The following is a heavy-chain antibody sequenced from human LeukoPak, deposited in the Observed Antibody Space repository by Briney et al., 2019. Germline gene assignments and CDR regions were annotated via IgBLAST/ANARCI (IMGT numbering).Heavy chain of an antibody. CDR2: TYYRSTWYN. D-gene: IGHD2-2*01. J-gene: IGHJ5*02. Sequence: SQTLSLTCAISGDSVSSNSVTWNWIRQSPSRGLEWLGRTYYRSTWYNDYAVSVRGRITVNPDTSKNQFSLHLNSVTPEDTAVYYCARRLTQYDCFDPWGQGILVTVS. CDR3: ARRLTQYDCFDP. CDR1: GDSVSSNSVT. V-gene: IGHV6-1*01.